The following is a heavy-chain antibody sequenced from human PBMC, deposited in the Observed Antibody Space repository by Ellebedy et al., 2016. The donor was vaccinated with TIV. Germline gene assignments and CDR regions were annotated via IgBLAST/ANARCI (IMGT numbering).Heavy chain of an antibody. CDR3: ARVGFYSNSWQFYFDS. D-gene: IGHD6-13*01. Sequence: SVKVSCKASGGIFSSHGIRWVRQAPGQGLEWMGGIISIFGTANYAQRFQGRVTITADESTSTAYMELSSLISEDTAVYYCARVGFYSNSWQFYFDSWGQGTLVTVSS. J-gene: IGHJ4*02. V-gene: IGHV1-69*13. CDR2: IISIFGTA. CDR1: GGIFSSHG.